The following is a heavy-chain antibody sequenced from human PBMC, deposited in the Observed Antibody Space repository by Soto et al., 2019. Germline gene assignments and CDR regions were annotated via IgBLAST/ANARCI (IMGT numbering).Heavy chain of an antibody. J-gene: IGHJ4*02. D-gene: IGHD3-22*01. CDR2: ISAYNGNT. CDR1: GYTFTSYG. V-gene: IGHV1-18*01. Sequence: GASVKVSCKASGYTFTSYGISWVRQAPGQGLEWMGWISAYNGNTNYAQKLQGRVTMTTDTSTSTAYMELSSLRSEDTAVYYCARDDGGHDSSGPMGYWGQGTLVTVSS. CDR3: ARDDGGHDSSGPMGY.